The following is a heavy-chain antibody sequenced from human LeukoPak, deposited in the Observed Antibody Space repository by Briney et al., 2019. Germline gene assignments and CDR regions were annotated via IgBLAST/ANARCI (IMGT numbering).Heavy chain of an antibody. Sequence: SETLSLTCTVSGGSISSGGYYWSWIRQHPGKGLEWIGYIYYSGSTYYNPSLKSRVTISVDTSKNQFSLKLSSVTAADTAVYYCARYSSSSPPFDYWGQGTLVTVSS. CDR2: IYYSGST. CDR1: GGSISSGGYY. V-gene: IGHV4-31*03. D-gene: IGHD6-13*01. J-gene: IGHJ4*02. CDR3: ARYSSSSPPFDY.